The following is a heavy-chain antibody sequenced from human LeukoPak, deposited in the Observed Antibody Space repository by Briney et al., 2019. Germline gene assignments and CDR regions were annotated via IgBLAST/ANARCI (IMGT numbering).Heavy chain of an antibody. CDR3: ARGRVVLAAMHVGDY. J-gene: IGHJ4*02. D-gene: IGHD2-2*01. CDR2: MNPNSGNT. Sequence: ASVKVSCKASGYTFTSYDINWVRQATGQGLEWMGWMNPNSGNTGYAQKFQGRVTMTRNTPIGTAYMELSSLRSEDTAVYYCARGRVVLAAMHVGDYWGQGTLVTVSS. V-gene: IGHV1-8*01. CDR1: GYTFTSYD.